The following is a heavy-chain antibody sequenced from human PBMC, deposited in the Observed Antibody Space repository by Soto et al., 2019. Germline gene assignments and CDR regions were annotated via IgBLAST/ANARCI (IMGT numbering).Heavy chain of an antibody. J-gene: IGHJ4*02. D-gene: IGHD3-9*01. V-gene: IGHV1-2*06. CDR3: ARDNFEVVDY. CDR1: GYPFTDLY. Sequence: QVQLVQSGADVKRPGASVRVSCKPSGYPFTDLYIHWVRLTPGLGLVWMGRIDPRSGASRKTQKVQDRFTLTRDTPTRATYMELLSLRSDDTAVYYCARDNFEVVDYWGQGTLVTVSS. CDR2: IDPRSGAS.